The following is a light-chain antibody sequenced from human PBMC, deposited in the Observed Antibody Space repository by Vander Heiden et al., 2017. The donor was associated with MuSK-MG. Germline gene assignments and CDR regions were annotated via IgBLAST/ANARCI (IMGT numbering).Light chain of an antibody. Sequence: SYDLTQPPSVSVSPGQTASITRSGDNLDDKSVCWYQQRPGQSPTVVIYQAAKRPSGIPERFSGSNSGNTATLTISGTQAMDEAAYYCQAWDSSTVIFGGGTQLTVL. CDR2: QAA. CDR3: QAWDSSTVI. V-gene: IGLV3-1*01. J-gene: IGLJ2*01. CDR1: NLDDKS.